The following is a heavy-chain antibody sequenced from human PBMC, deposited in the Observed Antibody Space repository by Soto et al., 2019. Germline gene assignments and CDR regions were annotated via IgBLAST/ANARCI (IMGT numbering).Heavy chain of an antibody. CDR2: ISSSRSTI. D-gene: IGHD1-7*01. Sequence: GGSLRLSCAASGFTFSSYEMNWVRQAPGKGLEWVSYISSSRSTIYYADSVKGRFTISRDNAKNSLYLQMNSLRAEDTAVYYCAREVGTMLFDYWGQGTLVTVSS. CDR1: GFTFSSYE. V-gene: IGHV3-48*03. CDR3: AREVGTMLFDY. J-gene: IGHJ4*02.